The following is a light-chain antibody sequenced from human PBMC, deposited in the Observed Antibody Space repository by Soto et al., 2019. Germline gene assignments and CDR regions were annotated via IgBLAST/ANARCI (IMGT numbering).Light chain of an antibody. J-gene: IGKJ3*01. CDR1: QSVSSN. CDR2: GAS. V-gene: IGKV3-15*01. CDR3: QQYNNWPLLFT. Sequence: EIVMTQSPATLSVSPGERATLSCRASQSVSSNLAWYQQKPGQAPRLLIYGASTRATGIPARFSGSGSGTEFTLTISSLQSVDFAVYYCQQYNNWPLLFTFGPGTKVDIK.